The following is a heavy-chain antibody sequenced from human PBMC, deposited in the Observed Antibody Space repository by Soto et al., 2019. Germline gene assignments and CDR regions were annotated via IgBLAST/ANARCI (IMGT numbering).Heavy chain of an antibody. V-gene: IGHV1-18*04. J-gene: IGHJ4*02. Sequence: ASVKVSCKASGYTFTSYGISWVRQAPGQGLEWMGWISAYNGNTNYAQKLQGRVTTTTDTSTSTAHMELRSLRSDDTAVYYCARDLTGYSSGWYDYWGQGTLVTVSS. CDR3: ARDLTGYSSGWYDY. CDR2: ISAYNGNT. D-gene: IGHD6-19*01. CDR1: GYTFTSYG.